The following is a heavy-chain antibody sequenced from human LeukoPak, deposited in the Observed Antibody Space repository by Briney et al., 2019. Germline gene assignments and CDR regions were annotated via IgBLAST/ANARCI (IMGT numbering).Heavy chain of an antibody. Sequence: GGSLRLSCTASGFTFGDYAMSWVRQAPGKGLEWVAVISYDGSNKYYADSVKGRFTISRDNSKNTLYLQMNSLRAEDTAVYYCARGTPSSSGWLYYGMDVWGQGTTVTVSS. D-gene: IGHD6-19*01. J-gene: IGHJ6*02. CDR2: ISYDGSNK. V-gene: IGHV3-30-3*01. CDR3: ARGTPSSSGWLYYGMDV. CDR1: GFTFGDYA.